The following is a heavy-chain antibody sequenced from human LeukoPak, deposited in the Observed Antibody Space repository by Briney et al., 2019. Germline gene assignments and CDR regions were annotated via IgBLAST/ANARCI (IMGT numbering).Heavy chain of an antibody. CDR3: ARVRFYYGSGNYYYMDV. CDR1: GFTVSSNY. CDR2: IYSGGST. J-gene: IGHJ6*03. V-gene: IGHV3-53*05. D-gene: IGHD3-10*01. Sequence: GGSLRLSCAGSGFTVSSNYMSWVRQAPGKGLEWVSVIYSGGSTYYADSVKGRFTISRDNSKNTLYLQMNSLRAEDTAVYYCARVRFYYGSGNYYYMDVWGKGTTVTVSS.